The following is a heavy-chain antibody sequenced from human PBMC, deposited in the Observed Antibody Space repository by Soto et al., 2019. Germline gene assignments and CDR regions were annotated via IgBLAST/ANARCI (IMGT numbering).Heavy chain of an antibody. D-gene: IGHD2-15*01. CDR1: GGSISSYY. CDR2: IYYSGST. Sequence: SETLSLTCTVSGGSISSYYWSWIRQPPGKGLEWIGYIYYSGSTNYNPSLKSRVTISVDTSKNQFSLKLSSVTAADTAVYYCARQGPFGGYVRFNWFDPWGKEPLVTVSS. J-gene: IGHJ5*02. V-gene: IGHV4-59*08. CDR3: ARQGPFGGYVRFNWFDP.